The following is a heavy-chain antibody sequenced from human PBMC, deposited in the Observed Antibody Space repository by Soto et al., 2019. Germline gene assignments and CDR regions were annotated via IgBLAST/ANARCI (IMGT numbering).Heavy chain of an antibody. CDR2: ISYDGSNK. CDR1: GFTFSSYA. D-gene: IGHD6-13*01. Sequence: QVQLVESGGGVVQPGRSLRLSCAASGFTFSSYAMHWVRQAPGKGLEWVAVISYDGSNKYYADSVKGRFTISRDNSKNTLYLQMNSLRAEDTAVYYCARDQIKAAAVLATDYDYGMDVWGQGTTVTVSS. V-gene: IGHV3-30-3*01. CDR3: ARDQIKAAAVLATDYDYGMDV. J-gene: IGHJ6*02.